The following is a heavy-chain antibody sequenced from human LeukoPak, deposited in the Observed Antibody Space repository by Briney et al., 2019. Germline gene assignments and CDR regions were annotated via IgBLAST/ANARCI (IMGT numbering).Heavy chain of an antibody. D-gene: IGHD1-26*01. J-gene: IGHJ3*02. CDR2: IYHSGST. CDR3: ARGVHIVGASGAFDI. Sequence: SETLSLTCAVSGGSISSGGYSWSWIRQPPGKGLEWIGYIYHSGSTYYNPSLKSRVTISVDRSKNQFSLKLSSVTAADTAVYYCARGVHIVGASGAFDIWGQGTMVTVSS. V-gene: IGHV4-30-2*01. CDR1: GGSISSGGYS.